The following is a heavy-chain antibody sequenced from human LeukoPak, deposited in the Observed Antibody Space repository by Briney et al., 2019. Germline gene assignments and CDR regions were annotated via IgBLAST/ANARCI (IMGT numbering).Heavy chain of an antibody. J-gene: IGHJ4*02. D-gene: IGHD3-9*01. Sequence: SETLSLTCAVYGGSFSGYYWSWIRQPPGKGLEWIGEINHSGSTNYNPSLKSRVTISVDTSKNQFSLKLSSVTATDTAVYYCARRHDILTYYFDYWGQGTLVTVSS. CDR1: GGSFSGYY. CDR3: ARRHDILTYYFDY. V-gene: IGHV4-34*01. CDR2: INHSGST.